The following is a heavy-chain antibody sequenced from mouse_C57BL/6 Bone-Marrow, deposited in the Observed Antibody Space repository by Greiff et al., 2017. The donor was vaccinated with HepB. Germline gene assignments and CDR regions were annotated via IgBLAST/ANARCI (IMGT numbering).Heavy chain of an antibody. J-gene: IGHJ3*01. CDR1: GYTFTDYE. CDR2: IDPETGGT. Sequence: QVQLQQSGAELVRPGASVTLSCTASGYTFTDYEMHWVKQTPVHGLEWIGAIDPETGGTAYNQKFKGKAILTADKSSSTAYMELRSLTSEDSAVYYCTREEGYYYPFAYWGQGTLVTVSA. D-gene: IGHD1-1*01. CDR3: TREEGYYYPFAY. V-gene: IGHV1-15*01.